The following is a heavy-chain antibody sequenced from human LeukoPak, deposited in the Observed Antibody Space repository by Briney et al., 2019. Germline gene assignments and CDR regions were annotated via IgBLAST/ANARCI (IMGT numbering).Heavy chain of an antibody. D-gene: IGHD3-3*01. CDR2: INTNTGNP. V-gene: IGHV7-4-1*02. J-gene: IGHJ4*02. CDR1: GYTFTSYA. Sequence: ASVKVSCKASGYTFTSYAMNWVRQAPGQGLEWMGWINTNTGNPTYAQGFTGRFVFSLDTSVSTAYLQISSLKAEDTAVYYCARGSWSGYYTGIGYWGQGTLVTVSS. CDR3: ARGSWSGYYTGIGY.